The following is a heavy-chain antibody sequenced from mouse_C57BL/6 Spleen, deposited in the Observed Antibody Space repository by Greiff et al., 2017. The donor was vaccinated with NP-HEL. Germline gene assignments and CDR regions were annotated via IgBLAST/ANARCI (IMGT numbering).Heavy chain of an antibody. Sequence: QVQLQQPGTELVKPGASVKLSCKASGYTFTSYWMHWVKQRPGQGLEWIGNINPSNGGTNYNEKFKSKGTLTVDKSSSTAYMQLSSLTSEDSAVYYCARTIYYDYEDYAMDYWGQGTSVTVSS. CDR1: GYTFTSYW. CDR2: INPSNGGT. D-gene: IGHD2-4*01. V-gene: IGHV1-53*01. CDR3: ARTIYYDYEDYAMDY. J-gene: IGHJ4*01.